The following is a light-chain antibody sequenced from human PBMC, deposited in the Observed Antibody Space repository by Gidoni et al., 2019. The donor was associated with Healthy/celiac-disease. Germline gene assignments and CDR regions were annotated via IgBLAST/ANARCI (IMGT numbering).Light chain of an antibody. Sequence: DIVLTQAPGTLSLSQGERATLSCRASQSVSSSYIAWDQQKPGQAPRLLIYGASSRATGLPDRFSGSGSGTDFTLTISRLVPEDFAVYYCQHPGTFXQXTKLEIK. J-gene: IGKJ2*01. CDR3: QHPGT. CDR1: QSVSSSY. CDR2: GAS. V-gene: IGKV3-20*01.